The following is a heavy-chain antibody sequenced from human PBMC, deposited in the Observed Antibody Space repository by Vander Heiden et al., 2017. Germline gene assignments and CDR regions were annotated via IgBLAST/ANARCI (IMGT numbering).Heavy chain of an antibody. V-gene: IGHV4-38-2*02. Sequence: QVHLHESGPGLVKPSDALSLTCAASGYATRSGYYWGWIRQPPWKGLEWIGRIYHSGSTYYNPSLKSRVTISVDTSKNQFSLKLSSVTAADTAVYYCARDRRRSAAAGTTAPDYYYGMDVWGQGTTVTVSS. CDR3: ARDRRRSAAAGTTAPDYYYGMDV. CDR1: GYATRSGYY. D-gene: IGHD6-13*01. J-gene: IGHJ6*02. CDR2: IYHSGST.